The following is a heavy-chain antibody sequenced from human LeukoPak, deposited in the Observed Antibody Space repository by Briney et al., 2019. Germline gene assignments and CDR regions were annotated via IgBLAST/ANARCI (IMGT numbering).Heavy chain of an antibody. CDR3: AREPITMVRGVIRYGMDV. Sequence: SETLSLTCTVSGGSISSGSYYRSWIRQPAGKGLEWIGRIYTSGSTNYNPSLKSRVTISVDTSKNQFSLKLSSVTAADTAVYYCAREPITMVRGVIRYGMDVWGQGTTVTVSS. CDR1: GGSISSGSYY. V-gene: IGHV4-61*02. CDR2: IYTSGST. J-gene: IGHJ6*02. D-gene: IGHD3-10*01.